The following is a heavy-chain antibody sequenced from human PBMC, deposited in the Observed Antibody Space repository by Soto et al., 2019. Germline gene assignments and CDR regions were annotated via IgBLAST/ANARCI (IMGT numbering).Heavy chain of an antibody. CDR2: IYYSGST. V-gene: IGHV4-31*03. J-gene: IGHJ4*02. Sequence: SETLSLTCTVSGGSISSGGYYWSWIRQHPGKGLEWIGYIYYSGSTYYNPSLKSRVTISADTSKNQFSLKLSSVTAADTAVYYCARVIAAAGRPIDYWGQGTLVTVSS. CDR1: GGSISSGGYY. CDR3: ARVIAAAGRPIDY. D-gene: IGHD6-13*01.